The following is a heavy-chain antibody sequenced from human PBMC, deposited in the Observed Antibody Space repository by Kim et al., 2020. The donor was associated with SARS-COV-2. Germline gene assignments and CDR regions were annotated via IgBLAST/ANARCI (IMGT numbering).Heavy chain of an antibody. Sequence: STNYADSGKGRFTISRDNSKNTLYLQMNSLRAEDTAVYYCATIGSYLPDYWGQGTLVTVSS. V-gene: IGHV3-23*01. D-gene: IGHD1-26*01. CDR3: ATIGSYLPDY. J-gene: IGHJ4*02. CDR2: ST.